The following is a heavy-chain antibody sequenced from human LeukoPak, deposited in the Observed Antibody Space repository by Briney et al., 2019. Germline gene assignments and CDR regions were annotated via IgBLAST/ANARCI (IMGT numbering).Heavy chain of an antibody. CDR1: GFTVSSNY. CDR2: IYSGGST. Sequence: GGSLRLSCAASGFTVSSNYMSWVRQAPGKGLEWVSVIYSGGSTYYADSVKGRFTISRDNSKNTLYLQMNSLRAEDTAVYYCARELPHRRSILAFDIWGQGTMVTVSS. J-gene: IGHJ3*02. CDR3: ARELPHRRSILAFDI. D-gene: IGHD3-9*01. V-gene: IGHV3-53*01.